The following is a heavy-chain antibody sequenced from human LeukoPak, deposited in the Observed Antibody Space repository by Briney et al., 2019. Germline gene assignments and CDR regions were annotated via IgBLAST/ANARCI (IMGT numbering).Heavy chain of an antibody. Sequence: GGSLRLSCAASGFTVSSNYMSWVRQAPGKGLEWVSVIYSGGSTYYADSVKGRFTISRDNSKNTLYLQMNSLRAEDTAVYYCAREGGGSYTQVGYFDYWGQGTLLTVSS. V-gene: IGHV3-66*01. CDR3: AREGGGSYTQVGYFDY. J-gene: IGHJ4*02. D-gene: IGHD1-26*01. CDR2: IYSGGST. CDR1: GFTVSSNY.